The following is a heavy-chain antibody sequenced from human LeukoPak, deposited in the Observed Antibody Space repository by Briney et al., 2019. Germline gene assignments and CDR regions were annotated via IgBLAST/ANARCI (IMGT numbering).Heavy chain of an antibody. Sequence: SVKVSCKASGGTFSSYAISWVRQAPGQGLEWMGRIIPILGIANYAQKFQGRVTITADKSTSTAYMELSSLRSEDTAVYYCARAGAAAGGGVDYYYYYMDVWGKGTTVTVSS. CDR1: GGTFSSYA. V-gene: IGHV1-69*04. D-gene: IGHD6-13*01. J-gene: IGHJ6*03. CDR2: IIPILGIA. CDR3: ARAGAAAGGGVDYYYYYMDV.